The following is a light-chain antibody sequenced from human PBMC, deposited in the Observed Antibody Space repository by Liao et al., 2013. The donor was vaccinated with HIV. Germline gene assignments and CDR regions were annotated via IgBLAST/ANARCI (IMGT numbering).Light chain of an antibody. CDR1: KLGDKY. Sequence: SYDLTQPPSVSVSPGQTASITCSGDKLGDKYTCWYQQKPGLSPVLVIYQDTRRPSGIPERFSGSNSGNTATLTISGTQAMDEADYYCQAWDSSTVVFGGGTKLTVL. CDR2: QDT. V-gene: IGLV3-1*01. CDR3: QAWDSSTVV. J-gene: IGLJ2*01.